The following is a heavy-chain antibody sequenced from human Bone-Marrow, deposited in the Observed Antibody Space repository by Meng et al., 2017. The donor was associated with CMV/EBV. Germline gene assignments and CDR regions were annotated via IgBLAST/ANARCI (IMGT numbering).Heavy chain of an antibody. CDR3: LRDYDFWSRGGY. J-gene: IGHJ4*02. CDR1: GFTFDDYA. CDR2: INWNGGST. Sequence: GESLKISCAASGFTFDDYAMHWVRQAPGKGLEWVSGINWNGGSTGYADSVKGRFTISRDNAKNSLYLQMNSLRAEDTALYHCLRDYDFWSRGGYWGQGTLVAFSS. V-gene: IGHV3-20*01. D-gene: IGHD3-3*01.